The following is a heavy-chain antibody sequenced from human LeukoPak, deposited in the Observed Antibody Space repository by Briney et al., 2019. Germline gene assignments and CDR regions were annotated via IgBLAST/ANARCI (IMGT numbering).Heavy chain of an antibody. D-gene: IGHD2-21*01. CDR2: IKGDGSST. CDR1: GFTFSSHW. CDR3: ARGGDDY. V-gene: IGHV3-74*01. Sequence: GGSLRLSCAASGFTFSSHWMHWVRQAPGKGLVWVSRIKGDGSSTSYADSVEGRFTISRDNAKNTVYLQMNSLRGEDTAMYFCARGGDDYWGQGTLVIVSS. J-gene: IGHJ4*02.